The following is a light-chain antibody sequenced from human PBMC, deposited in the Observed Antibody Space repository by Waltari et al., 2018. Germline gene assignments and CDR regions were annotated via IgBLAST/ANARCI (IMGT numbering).Light chain of an antibody. J-gene: IGLJ2*01. CDR1: NTDVGASGY. Sequence: QPALTQPASVSGSPGQSITIRCTTADNTDVGASGYVSWYQHHPAEAPTLLIYDVSNRPSEISDRFSGSKSGSTASLTISGLQPEDESDYFCGLCTISMAPICVVGGGTKVTVL. CDR3: GLCTISMAPICV. CDR2: DVS. V-gene: IGLV2-14*03.